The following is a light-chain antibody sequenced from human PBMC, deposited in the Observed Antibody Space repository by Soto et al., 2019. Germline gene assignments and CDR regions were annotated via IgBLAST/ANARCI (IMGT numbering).Light chain of an antibody. CDR1: QSISSH. CDR3: QHYNTYSP. Sequence: DIQLTQSPSFLSASVGDRVTITCRASQSISSHVAWYRQKSGKAPMLPIYAASTLQSGVPSRFSGSGSGTEFALTISSLHPEDFATYYCQHYNTYSPVGGGTKVEIK. V-gene: IGKV1-9*01. CDR2: AAS. J-gene: IGKJ4*01.